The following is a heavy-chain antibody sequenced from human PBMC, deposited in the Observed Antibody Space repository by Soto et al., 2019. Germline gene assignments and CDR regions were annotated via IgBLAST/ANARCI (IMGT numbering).Heavy chain of an antibody. Sequence: QVQLQQSGPRLVKPSPTLSLTCAISGDSVSSNSATWDWIRQSPSIGLEWLGRTYYRSKWYTDYAVSVKGRITINPVTSNCHLSLQLDSVTPDDTAVYYCARLIGDSWLDSWGQGTLVTVS. D-gene: IGHD2-8*01. CDR2: TYYRSKWYT. J-gene: IGHJ5*01. V-gene: IGHV6-1*01. CDR1: GDSVSSNSAT. CDR3: ARLIGDSWLDS.